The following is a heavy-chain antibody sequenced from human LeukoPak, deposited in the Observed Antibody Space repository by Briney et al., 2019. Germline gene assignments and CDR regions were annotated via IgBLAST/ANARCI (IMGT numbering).Heavy chain of an antibody. CDR2: IYYGGST. V-gene: IGHV4-39*01. CDR3: ARLDY. CDR1: GGSISSSSYY. J-gene: IGHJ4*02. Sequence: PSETLSLTCTVSGGSISSSSYYWGWIRQPPGKGLEWIGSIYYGGSTYYNPSLKSRVIISVDTSKNQFSLKLTSVTAADTAVYYCARLDYWGQGTLVTVSS.